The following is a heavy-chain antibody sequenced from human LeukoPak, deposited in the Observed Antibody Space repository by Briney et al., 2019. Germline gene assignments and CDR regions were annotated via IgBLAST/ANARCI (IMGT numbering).Heavy chain of an antibody. CDR3: ARDAVVGTGIAFDV. CDR2: IIVGNGNT. CDR1: GYTFTSYD. V-gene: IGHV1-3*01. D-gene: IGHD4-23*01. Sequence: GASVKVSCKASGYTFTSYDMYWVRQAPGQWLEWMGWIIVGNGNTKYSQKFQGRVIITTDTSASTVYMELSSLRSEDTAVYYCARDAVVGTGIAFDVWGQGTMVTVSS. J-gene: IGHJ3*01.